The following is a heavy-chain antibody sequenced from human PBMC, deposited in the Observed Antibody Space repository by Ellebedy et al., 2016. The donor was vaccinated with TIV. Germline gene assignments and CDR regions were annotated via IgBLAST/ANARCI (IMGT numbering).Heavy chain of an antibody. CDR1: GGSISSGGYY. V-gene: IGHV4-61*08. Sequence: SETLSLXXTVSGGSISSGGYYWSWIRQPPGKGLEWIGEINHSGSTNYNPSLKSRVTMSVDTSKNQFSLKVSSVTAADTAVYYCARDLDTRVRGRYYYYGMDVWGQGTTVTVSS. CDR3: ARDLDTRVRGRYYYYGMDV. CDR2: INHSGST. D-gene: IGHD5-18*01. J-gene: IGHJ6*02.